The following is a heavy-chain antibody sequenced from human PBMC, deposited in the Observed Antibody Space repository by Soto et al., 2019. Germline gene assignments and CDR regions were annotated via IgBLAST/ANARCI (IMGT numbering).Heavy chain of an antibody. CDR2: INPESTTL. D-gene: IGHD3-10*01. J-gene: IGHJ4*02. V-gene: IGHV3-74*01. Sequence: EAQLVESGGGLVQPGGSLTLSCTASEITLNIYWMHWIRQAPGKGLVWVSRINPESTTLTYADSVTGRFTISRDSAKNTLYLQMTGLSAEHTAIYYCTTDTFGARDSWGQGNLVTVSS. CDR3: TTDTFGARDS. CDR1: EITLNIYW.